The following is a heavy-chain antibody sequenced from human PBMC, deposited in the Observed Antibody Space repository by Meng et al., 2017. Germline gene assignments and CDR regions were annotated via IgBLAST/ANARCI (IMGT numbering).Heavy chain of an antibody. D-gene: IGHD4/OR15-4a*01. J-gene: IGHJ4*02. CDR3: ARDNGANGFDY. V-gene: IGHV7-4-1*02. CDR1: GYTFTSYG. CDR2: INTNTGNP. Sequence: QVQLGQSGSDFKTSEASVKVSCKASGYTFTSYGMNWVRQAPGQGLEWMGWINTNTGNPTYAQGFTGRFVFSLDTSVSTAYLQISSLEAEDTAVYFCARDNGANGFDYWGQGTLVTVSS.